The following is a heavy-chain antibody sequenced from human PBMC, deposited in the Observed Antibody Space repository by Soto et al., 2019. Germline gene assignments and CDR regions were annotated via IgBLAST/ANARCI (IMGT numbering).Heavy chain of an antibody. D-gene: IGHD5-18*01. Sequence: SETLSLTCSVSRGSNSSSFWSWIRQPPGKELEWIGYISYSGSTTYNPSLKSRITLSVDTSKNQFSLRVASVTAADTAVYYCARGHRAMEYYYYYGMDVWGQGTTVTVSS. J-gene: IGHJ6*02. V-gene: IGHV4-59*01. CDR1: RGSNSSSF. CDR3: ARGHRAMEYYYYYGMDV. CDR2: ISYSGST.